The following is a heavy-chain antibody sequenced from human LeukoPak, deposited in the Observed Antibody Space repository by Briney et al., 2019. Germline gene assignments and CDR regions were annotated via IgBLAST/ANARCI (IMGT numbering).Heavy chain of an antibody. D-gene: IGHD5-18*01. J-gene: IGHJ4*02. V-gene: IGHV4-34*01. CDR3: ARGFSTAMVDY. CDR2: INHSGST. CDR1: GGSFSGYY. Sequence: SETLSLTCAVYGGSFSGYYWSWIRQPPGKGLEWIGEINHSGSTNYNPSLKSRVTISVDTSKNQFSLKLSSVTAADTAVYCCARGFSTAMVDYWGQGTLVTVSS.